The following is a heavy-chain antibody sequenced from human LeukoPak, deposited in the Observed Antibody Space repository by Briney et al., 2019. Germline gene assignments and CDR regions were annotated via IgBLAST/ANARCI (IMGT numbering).Heavy chain of an antibody. CDR3: ARVTHTELSTWFDP. CDR1: GGTFNNYA. CDR2: IIPIFGSS. V-gene: IGHV1-69*13. J-gene: IGHJ5*02. D-gene: IGHD5-18*01. Sequence: ASVKVSCKASGGTFNNYAINWVRQAPGQGLEWMGGIIPIFGSSNYAQKLQGRVTITADESTTTAYMELSSLRSEDTAVYYCARVTHTELSTWFDPWGQGTLVTVSS.